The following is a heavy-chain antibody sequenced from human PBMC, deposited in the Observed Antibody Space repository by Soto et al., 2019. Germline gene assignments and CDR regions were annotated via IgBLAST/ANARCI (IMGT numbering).Heavy chain of an antibody. V-gene: IGHV1-69*12. Sequence: QVQLVQSGAEVKKPGSSVKVSCKASGGAFSDYAFSWVRQAPGQGLEWLGGIMPIFRAPDYAQKFQGRVTITADECTRTAYMEMNSLRSEDTAVYYCASWLKGPDLGNYYYGMDVWGQGTTVTVS. CDR1: GGAFSDYA. D-gene: IGHD3-10*01. CDR2: IMPIFRAP. CDR3: ASWLKGPDLGNYYYGMDV. J-gene: IGHJ6*02.